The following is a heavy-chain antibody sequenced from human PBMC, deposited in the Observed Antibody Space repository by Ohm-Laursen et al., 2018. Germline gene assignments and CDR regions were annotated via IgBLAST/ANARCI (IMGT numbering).Heavy chain of an antibody. Sequence: SLRLSCAASGFSFSSYWMNWVRQAPGRGLEWVASIKEDGSETYSVDSVKGRFTISRDNAKNSLYLQMNSLRAEDTAVYYCARDVAHGGYGFGMDVWGQGTTVTVSS. D-gene: IGHD5-12*01. CDR3: ARDVAHGGYGFGMDV. CDR2: IKEDGSET. V-gene: IGHV3-7*01. CDR1: GFSFSSYW. J-gene: IGHJ6*02.